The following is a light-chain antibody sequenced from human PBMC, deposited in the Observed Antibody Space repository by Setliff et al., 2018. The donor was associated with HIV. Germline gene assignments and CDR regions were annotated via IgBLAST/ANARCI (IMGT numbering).Light chain of an antibody. CDR1: SSDIGAGYD. J-gene: IGLJ1*01. Sequence: QSVLTQPPSVSGAPGQRATISCTGSSSDIGAGYDVHWYQHLPGAAPKLVIFDNNNRPSGVPDRFSGSKSGTSASLAITGLQAEDEADYYCHSYDGRLDGLHVFGTGTRSPS. CDR3: HSYDGRLDGLHV. V-gene: IGLV1-40*01. CDR2: DNN.